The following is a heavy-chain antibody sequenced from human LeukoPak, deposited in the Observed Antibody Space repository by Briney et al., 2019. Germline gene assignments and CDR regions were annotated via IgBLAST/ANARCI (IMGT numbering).Heavy chain of an antibody. V-gene: IGHV4-61*09. J-gene: IGHJ5*02. D-gene: IGHD3-10*01. CDR2: IYTNGNT. CDR1: GGSISSSSYY. Sequence: SETLSLTCTVSGGSISSSSYYWSWIRQPAGKGLEWIGHIYTNGNTNINPSLKSRVTISVDTSKNQFSLNLNSVTAADTAVYYCARSGTYYNNWFDPWGQGTLVIVSS. CDR3: ARSGTYYNNWFDP.